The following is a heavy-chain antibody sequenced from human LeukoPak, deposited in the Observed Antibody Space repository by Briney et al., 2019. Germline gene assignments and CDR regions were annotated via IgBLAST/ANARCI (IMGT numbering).Heavy chain of an antibody. J-gene: IGHJ4*02. V-gene: IGHV3-21*01. CDR3: ARGTGTGWRFDF. CDR1: GFTFTTYG. D-gene: IGHD3/OR15-3a*01. CDR2: ISFSGSYI. Sequence: GGSLRLSCAASGFTFTTYGFNWVRQAPGKGLEWVSSISFSGSYIYYADSVKGRFTISRDNAKDSVYLQMNSLRDDDTAVYYCARGTGTGWRFDFWGQGTLVTVSS.